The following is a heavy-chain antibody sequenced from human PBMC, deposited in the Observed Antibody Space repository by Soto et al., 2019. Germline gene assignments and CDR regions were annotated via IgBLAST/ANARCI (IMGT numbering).Heavy chain of an antibody. D-gene: IGHD3-3*01. CDR1: GFTFSSYA. J-gene: IGHJ5*02. CDR3: AKDPKYYDFWSGYYTINWFDP. V-gene: IGHV3-23*01. CDR2: ISGSGGST. Sequence: GGSLRLSCAASGFTFSSYAMSWVRQAPGKGLEWVSAISGSGGSTYYADSVKGRFTISRDNSKNTLYLQMNSLRAEDMAVYYCAKDPKYYDFWSGYYTINWFDPWGQGTLVTVSS.